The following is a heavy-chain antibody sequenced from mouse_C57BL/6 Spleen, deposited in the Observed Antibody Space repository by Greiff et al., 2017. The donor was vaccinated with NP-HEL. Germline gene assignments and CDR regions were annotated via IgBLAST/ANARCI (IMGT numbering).Heavy chain of an antibody. D-gene: IGHD1-1*01. V-gene: IGHV1-82*01. Sequence: QVQLQQSGPELVKPGASVKISCKASGYAFSSSWMNWVKQRPGKGLEWIGRIYPGDGDTNYNGKFKGKATLTADKSSSTAYMQLSSLTSEDSAVYFCARMGGTTVVAPFDVWGTGTTVTVSS. CDR2: IYPGDGDT. J-gene: IGHJ1*03. CDR3: ARMGGTTVVAPFDV. CDR1: GYAFSSSW.